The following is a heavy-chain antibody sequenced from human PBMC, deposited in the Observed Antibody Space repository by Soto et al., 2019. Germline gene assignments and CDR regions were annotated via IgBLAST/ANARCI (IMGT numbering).Heavy chain of an antibody. CDR1: GYTFTSYG. CDR2: ISAYNGNT. V-gene: IGHV1-18*01. D-gene: IGHD3-9*01. Sequence: ASVKVSCKASGYTFTSYGISWVRQAPGQGLEWMGWISAYNGNTNYAQKLQGRVTMTTDTTTSTAYMELRSLRSDDTAVYYCAREGDWLSQYYFDYWGQGTLVTVSS. J-gene: IGHJ4*02. CDR3: AREGDWLSQYYFDY.